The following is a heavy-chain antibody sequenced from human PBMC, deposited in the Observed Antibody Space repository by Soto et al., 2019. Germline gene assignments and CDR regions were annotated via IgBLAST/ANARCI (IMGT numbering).Heavy chain of an antibody. V-gene: IGHV3-30-3*01. CDR2: ISYDGSDK. D-gene: IGHD1-26*01. Sequence: PGGSLRLSCAASGFTFSSYAMHWVRQAPGKGLEWVALISYDGSDKDYADSVKGRFTISRDNSKNTLYLQMNSLRAEDTAVYYCARDRIVGANWFDHWGQGTLVTVS. CDR3: ARDRIVGANWFDH. J-gene: IGHJ5*02. CDR1: GFTFSSYA.